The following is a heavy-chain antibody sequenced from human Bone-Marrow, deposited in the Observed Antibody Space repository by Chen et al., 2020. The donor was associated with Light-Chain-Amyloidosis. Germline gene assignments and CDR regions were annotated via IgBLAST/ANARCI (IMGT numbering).Heavy chain of an antibody. J-gene: IGHJ4*02. Sequence: EVQLLESVGDLVQPWGSLRLSCAASGFTFNNYAMSWVRQAPGKGLGFVSTFSGGLSTTYYADSVKGRFTVSRDNSNNTLYLQMSSLRAEDTAIYYCARGSAATCSGARCYYFDYWGQGTLVTVSS. CDR3: ARGSAATCSGARCYYFDY. V-gene: IGHV3-23*01. CDR2: FSGGLSTT. D-gene: IGHD2-15*01. CDR1: GFTFNNYA.